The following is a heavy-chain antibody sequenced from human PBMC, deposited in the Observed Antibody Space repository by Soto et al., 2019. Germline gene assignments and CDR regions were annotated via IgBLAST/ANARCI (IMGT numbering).Heavy chain of an antibody. D-gene: IGHD6-19*01. CDR2: IEQDGGEK. V-gene: IGHV3-7*05. J-gene: IGHJ4*02. Sequence: EVQLVESGGGLVQPGGSLRLSCVLSEFTFSTYWMSWVRQAPGKGLEWVANIEQDGGEKNYLESVRGRFTISRDNAKKSLYLEMNSLRAEDTAVYYCAGGSGWESESWGQGILVTVSS. CDR3: AGGSGWESES. CDR1: EFTFSTYW.